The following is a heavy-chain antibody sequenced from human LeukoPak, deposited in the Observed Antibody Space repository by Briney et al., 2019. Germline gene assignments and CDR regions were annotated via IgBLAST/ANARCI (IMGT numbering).Heavy chain of an antibody. D-gene: IGHD3-22*01. Sequence: ASVKVSCKASGYTFTSYGISWVRQAPGQGLEWMGWISAYNGNTNYAQKLQGRVTMTTDTSTSTAYMELRSLRFDDTAVYYCAREVEYADPYYYDSSGNYYFDYWGQGTLVTVSS. CDR2: ISAYNGNT. J-gene: IGHJ4*02. CDR1: GYTFTSYG. V-gene: IGHV1-18*01. CDR3: AREVEYADPYYYDSSGNYYFDY.